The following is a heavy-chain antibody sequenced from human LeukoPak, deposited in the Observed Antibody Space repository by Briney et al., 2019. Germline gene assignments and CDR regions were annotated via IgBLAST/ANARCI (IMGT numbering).Heavy chain of an antibody. D-gene: IGHD4-17*01. CDR1: GFTFSGYW. CDR2: INKDGSER. J-gene: IGHJ4*02. V-gene: IGHV3-7*01. Sequence: GGSLRLSCAASGFTFSGYWMSWVRQAPGKGLEWVANINKDGSERYNVDSVKGRFTISRDNANKSLYLQMNSLRAEDTSVYYCARESKGRSKIDYWGQGTLVTVSS. CDR3: ARESKGRSKIDY.